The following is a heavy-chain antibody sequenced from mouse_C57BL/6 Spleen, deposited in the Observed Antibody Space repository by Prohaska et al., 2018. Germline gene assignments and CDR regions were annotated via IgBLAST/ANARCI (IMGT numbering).Heavy chain of an antibody. CDR1: GYTFTSYW. J-gene: IGHJ2*01. Sequence: QQPGAELVKPGASVKLSCKASGYTFTSYWMHWVKQRPGQGLEWIGMIHPNSGSTNYNEKFKSKATLTVDKSSSTAYMQLSSLTSEDSAVYYCARGNYYGSSFDYWGQGTTLTVSS. CDR2: IHPNSGST. V-gene: IGHV1-64*01. CDR3: ARGNYYGSSFDY. D-gene: IGHD1-1*01.